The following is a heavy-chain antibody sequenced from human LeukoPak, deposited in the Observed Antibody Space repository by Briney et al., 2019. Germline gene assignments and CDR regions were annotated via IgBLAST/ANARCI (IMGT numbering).Heavy chain of an antibody. Sequence: GGSLRLSCAASGFTFSNYWIHWVRQAPGKGLVWVSRINPAGNYANYADSVKGRFTISRDNAKNSLYLQMNSLRAEDTVVYYCARVLRGYSYGYDYWGQGTLVTVSS. CDR1: GFTFSNYW. CDR2: INPAGNYA. CDR3: ARVLRGYSYGYDY. V-gene: IGHV3-74*01. J-gene: IGHJ4*02. D-gene: IGHD5-18*01.